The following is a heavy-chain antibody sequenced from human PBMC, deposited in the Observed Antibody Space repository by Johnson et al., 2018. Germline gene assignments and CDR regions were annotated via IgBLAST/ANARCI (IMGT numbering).Heavy chain of an antibody. V-gene: IGHV3-30*18. CDR2: ISYDGSNK. CDR1: GFTFSSYG. J-gene: IGHJ3*02. D-gene: IGHD4-17*01. Sequence: QVQLVESGGGVVQXGRSLRLSCAASGFTFSSYGMHWVRQAPGKGLEWVAVISYDGSNKYYADSVKGRFTISRDNSKNTLYLQMNSLRAEDTAVYYCAKARHYGDYAFDIWGQGTMVTVSS. CDR3: AKARHYGDYAFDI.